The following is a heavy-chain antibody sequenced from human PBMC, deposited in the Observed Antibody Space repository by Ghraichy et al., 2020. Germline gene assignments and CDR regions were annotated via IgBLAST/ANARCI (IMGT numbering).Heavy chain of an antibody. V-gene: IGHV1-69*13. CDR1: GATFSSYA. CDR2: IIPIFGRT. CDR3: ATERGYSYGSLDY. Sequence: VKVSCKASGATFSSYAISWVRQAPGQGLEWMGGIIPIFGRTNYAQKFQGRVTITADESTSTAYMEVSSLRSEDTAVYYCATERGYSYGSLDYWGQGTLVTVSS. D-gene: IGHD5-18*01. J-gene: IGHJ4*02.